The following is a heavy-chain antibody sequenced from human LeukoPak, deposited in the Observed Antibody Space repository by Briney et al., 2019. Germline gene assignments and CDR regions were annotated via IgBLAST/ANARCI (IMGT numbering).Heavy chain of an antibody. CDR1: GFTVSSNY. Sequence: PGGSLRLSCAASGFTVSSNYMSWVRQAPGKGLEWVSVIYSGGSTYYADSVKGRFTISRGNSKNTLYLQMNSLRAEDTAVYYYARWNWNYAFDIWGQGTMVTVSS. CDR3: ARWNWNYAFDI. V-gene: IGHV3-53*01. J-gene: IGHJ3*02. CDR2: IYSGGST. D-gene: IGHD1-7*01.